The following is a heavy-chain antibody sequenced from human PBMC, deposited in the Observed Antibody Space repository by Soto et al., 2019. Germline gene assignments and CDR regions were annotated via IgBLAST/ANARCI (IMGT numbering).Heavy chain of an antibody. J-gene: IGHJ4*02. Sequence: PGGSLRLSCTGSGFDFGDYYMSWIRQAPGKGLEWVSYIDSGDGTTYYTDSVKGRFTISRDNAKKTVYLQMSSLRVEDTALYYCVRPYHSSSWFPFDSWGQGTLVTVSS. D-gene: IGHD6-13*01. CDR3: VRPYHSSSWFPFDS. CDR2: IDSGDGTT. V-gene: IGHV3-11*01. CDR1: GFDFGDYY.